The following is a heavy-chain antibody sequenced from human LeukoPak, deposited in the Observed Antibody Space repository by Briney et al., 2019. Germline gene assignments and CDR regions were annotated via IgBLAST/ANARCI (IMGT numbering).Heavy chain of an antibody. CDR1: GFTFSSYS. J-gene: IGHJ4*02. V-gene: IGHV3-21*01. Sequence: GGSLRLSCAASGFTFSSYSMNWVRQAPGKGMEWVSSISSSSSYIYYADSVKGRFTISRDNAKNSLYLQMNSLRAEDTAVYYCALSGYCSSWRLDYWGQGTLVTVSS. CDR2: ISSSSSYI. CDR3: ALSGYCSSWRLDY. D-gene: IGHD6-13*01.